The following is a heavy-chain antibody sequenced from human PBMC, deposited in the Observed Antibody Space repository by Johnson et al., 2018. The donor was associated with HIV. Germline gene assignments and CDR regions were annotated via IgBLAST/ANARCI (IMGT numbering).Heavy chain of an antibody. Sequence: VQLVESGGGLVKPGGSLRLSCVASGFTFSDYYMTWIPQAPGKGLEWVSYISGSGGTIYSADSVQGRFTISRDNGRNSLYLQMNSLRVEDTAVYYCARSKDCSGGSCPDAFDIWGQGTMVIVSS. CDR3: ARSKDCSGGSCPDAFDI. CDR1: GFTFSDYY. V-gene: IGHV3-11*04. D-gene: IGHD2-15*01. J-gene: IGHJ3*02. CDR2: ISGSGGTI.